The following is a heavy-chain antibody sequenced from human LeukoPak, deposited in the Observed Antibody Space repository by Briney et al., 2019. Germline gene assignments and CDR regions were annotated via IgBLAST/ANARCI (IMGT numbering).Heavy chain of an antibody. Sequence: GESLKISCKGSGYSFTSYWIGWVRQMPGKGLEWMGIIYPGDSDTRFSPSFQGQVTISAAKSISTGYWQWSSLKTSDSTMYYCARRGSGWYWYYCGEGALVSVSS. CDR3: ARRGSGWYWYY. D-gene: IGHD6-19*01. J-gene: IGHJ4*02. CDR2: IYPGDSDT. V-gene: IGHV5-51*01. CDR1: GYSFTSYW.